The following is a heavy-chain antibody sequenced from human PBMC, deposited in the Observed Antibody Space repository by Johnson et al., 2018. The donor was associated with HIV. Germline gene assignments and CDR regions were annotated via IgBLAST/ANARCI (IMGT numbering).Heavy chain of an antibody. CDR3: VRDQGSGWQTNAIDI. CDR1: GFTFRSYA. J-gene: IGHJ3*02. CDR2: ITYDGRNK. D-gene: IGHD6-19*01. Sequence: VQLVESGGGVFQPVKSLRLSFDASGFTFRSYAMHWLLLAPRMGLVCVAVITYDGRNKYYADSVKGRFIIFRDNSKNWKKLQMNGLSDEDTADYSCVRDQGSGWQTNAIDIWGRGTRVTVSS. V-gene: IGHV3-30*04.